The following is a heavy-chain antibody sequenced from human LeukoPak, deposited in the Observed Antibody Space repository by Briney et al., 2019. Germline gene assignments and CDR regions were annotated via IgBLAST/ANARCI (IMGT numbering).Heavy chain of an antibody. J-gene: IGHJ4*02. CDR3: ARASHDYGDYSHFDY. V-gene: IGHV4-38-2*02. D-gene: IGHD4-17*01. CDR1: GYSISSGYY. Sequence: SETLSLTCTVPGYSISSGYYWGWIRQPPGKGLEWIGSIYYSGSTYYNPSLKSRVTISVDTSKNQFSLKLSSVTAADTAVYYCARASHDYGDYSHFDYWGQGTLVTVSS. CDR2: IYYSGST.